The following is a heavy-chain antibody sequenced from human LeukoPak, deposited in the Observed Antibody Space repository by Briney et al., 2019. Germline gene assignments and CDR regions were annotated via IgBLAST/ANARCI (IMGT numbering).Heavy chain of an antibody. V-gene: IGHV3-21*01. CDR3: ARDHVGGAIDY. CDR1: GFTFSSYE. CDR2: ISSSSSYI. D-gene: IGHD4-23*01. J-gene: IGHJ4*02. Sequence: PGGSLGLSCAASGFTFSSYEMNWVRQAPGKGLEWVSSISSSSSYIYYADSVKGRFTISRDNAKNSLYLQMNSLRAEDTAVYYCARDHVGGAIDYWGQGTLVTVSS.